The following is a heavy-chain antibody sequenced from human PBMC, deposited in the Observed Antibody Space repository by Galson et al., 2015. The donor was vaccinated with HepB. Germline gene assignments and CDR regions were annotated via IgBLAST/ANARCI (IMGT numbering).Heavy chain of an antibody. J-gene: IGHJ4*02. CDR1: GYTFTSYA. Sequence: SVKVSCKASGYTFTSYAMHWVRQAPGQRLEWMGWINAGNGNTKYSQKFQGRVTITRDTSASTAYMELSSLRSEDTAVYYCARGSGYDWETIGFDYWGQGTLVTVSS. V-gene: IGHV1-3*01. CDR2: INAGNGNT. CDR3: ARGSGYDWETIGFDY. D-gene: IGHD5-12*01.